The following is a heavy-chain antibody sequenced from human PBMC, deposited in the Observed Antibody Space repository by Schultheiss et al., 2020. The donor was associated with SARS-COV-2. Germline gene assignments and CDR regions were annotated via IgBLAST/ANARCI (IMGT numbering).Heavy chain of an antibody. Sequence: SETLSLMCAVYGGSFSGYDWTWIRQPPGKGLEWIGEINHSGSTNYNPSLKSRVTISVDTSKNQVSLKLTSVTAADTAVYYCARDGALGGMDVWGQGTTVTVSS. V-gene: IGHV4-34*01. D-gene: IGHD3-16*01. J-gene: IGHJ6*02. CDR1: GGSFSGYD. CDR2: INHSGST. CDR3: ARDGALGGMDV.